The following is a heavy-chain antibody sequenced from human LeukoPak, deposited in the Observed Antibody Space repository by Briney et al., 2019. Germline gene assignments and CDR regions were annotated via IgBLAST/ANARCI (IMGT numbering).Heavy chain of an antibody. CDR3: ARESESYDSSGSTFDY. Sequence: GGSLRLSCAASGFTFSSYGMHWVRQAPGKGLEWVAFIRYDGSSKFYADSVKGRFTISRDNSKNTLYLQMHSLRAEDRAVYYCARESESYDSSGSTFDYWGQGTLVTVSS. D-gene: IGHD3-22*01. J-gene: IGHJ4*02. V-gene: IGHV3-30*02. CDR2: IRYDGSSK. CDR1: GFTFSSYG.